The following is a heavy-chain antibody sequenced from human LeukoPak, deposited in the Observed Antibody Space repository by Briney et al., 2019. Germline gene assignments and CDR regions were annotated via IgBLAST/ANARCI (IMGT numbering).Heavy chain of an antibody. Sequence: GGSLRLSCATSGFSFSNYAMTWVRQAPGKGLEWVSTIADAGTYYADSVKGRFIISRDNSKNMLYLQLNSLRADDTAMYYCARNLGPFDVRGHGTMVTVSS. CDR3: ARNLGPFDV. CDR1: GFSFSNYA. J-gene: IGHJ3*01. V-gene: IGHV3-23*01. CDR2: IADAGT. D-gene: IGHD3-16*01.